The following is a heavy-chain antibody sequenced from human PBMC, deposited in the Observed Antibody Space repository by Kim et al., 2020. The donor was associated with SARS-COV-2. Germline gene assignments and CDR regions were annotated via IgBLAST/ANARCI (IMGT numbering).Heavy chain of an antibody. V-gene: IGHV3-23*01. CDR3: AKKRAASGANLLGSFDY. D-gene: IGHD3-10*01. J-gene: IGHJ4*02. CDR2: MSGSANSA. CDR1: GFTFSNYA. Sequence: GGSLRLSCVASGFTFSNYAMSWIRQAPGRGLEWVSGMSGSANSANYADSVEGRFTISRDNSNNTLYLQMDSLRDEDTALYYCAKKRAASGANLLGSFDYWDQGTLVTVS.